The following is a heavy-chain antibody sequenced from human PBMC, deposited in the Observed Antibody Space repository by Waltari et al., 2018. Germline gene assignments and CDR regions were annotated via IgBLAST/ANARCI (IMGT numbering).Heavy chain of an antibody. J-gene: IGHJ6*02. CDR2: VSYDGRKE. D-gene: IGHD3-9*01. CDR1: EFTFSNYG. CDR3: AKSHLLYFDWWGGMDV. V-gene: IGHV3-30*18. Sequence: QARLVESGGGVVQPGKTLRLSCVGSEFTFSNYGMHWVRQAPGKWLEWVAVVSYDGRKEYYADSLKGRFTISRDNSKSTLYLEMNGLTVEDTATYYCAKSHLLYFDWWGGMDVWGQGTTVTVSS.